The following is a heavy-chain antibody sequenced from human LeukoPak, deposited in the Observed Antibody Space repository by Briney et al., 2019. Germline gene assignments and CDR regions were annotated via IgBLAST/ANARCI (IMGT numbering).Heavy chain of an antibody. CDR2: ISGSGGST. J-gene: IGHJ6*02. CDR3: AKDSHYYGSGSYRYYYYYVMDV. D-gene: IGHD3-10*01. V-gene: IGHV3-23*01. Sequence: GGSLRLSCAASGFTFSSYAMSWVRQAPGKGVEWVSAISGSGGSTYYADSVKGRFTISRDNSKNTLYLQMNSLRAEDTAVYYCAKDSHYYGSGSYRYYYYYVMDVWGQGTTVTVSS. CDR1: GFTFSSYA.